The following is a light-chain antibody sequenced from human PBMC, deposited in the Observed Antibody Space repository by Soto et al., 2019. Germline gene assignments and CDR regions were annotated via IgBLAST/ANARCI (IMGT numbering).Light chain of an antibody. J-gene: IGKJ1*01. V-gene: IGKV3-15*01. CDR2: DAS. Sequence: EIVMTQSPATLSVSPGERVTLSCRARQSVSNKLAWYQQKPGQAPRLLIYDASGRAGSVPARLSGSGSGTEFTLTISSLQSEDFAVYFCQQYDDWPPTSGQGTKVEIK. CDR3: QQYDDWPPT. CDR1: QSVSNK.